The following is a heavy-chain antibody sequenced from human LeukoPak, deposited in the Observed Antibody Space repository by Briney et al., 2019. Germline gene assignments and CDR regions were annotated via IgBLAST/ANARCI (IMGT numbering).Heavy chain of an antibody. D-gene: IGHD5-18*01. V-gene: IGHV5-51*01. CDR3: ARPLPHTEWAFDI. CDR1: GYSFPTFW. J-gene: IGHJ3*02. Sequence: GESLKISCRGSGYSFPTFWIGWVRQMPGKGLEWMGIIYPDDSNTRYSPSFQGQVTISADKSISTAYLQWSSLKASDTAMYYCARPLPHTEWAFDIWGQGTMVTVSS. CDR2: IYPDDSNT.